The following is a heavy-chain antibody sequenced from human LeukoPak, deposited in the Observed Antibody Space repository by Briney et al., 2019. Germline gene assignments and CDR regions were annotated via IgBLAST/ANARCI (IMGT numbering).Heavy chain of an antibody. Sequence: ASVKVSCKASGYTFTSYGISWVRQAPGQGLEWMGWISAYNGNTNYAQKLQGRVTMTTDTSTSTAYMELRSLRSDDTAVYYCARDLYCSSTNCYWEGYNWFDPWGQGTLVTVSS. CDR3: ARDLYCSSTNCYWEGYNWFDP. D-gene: IGHD2-2*01. J-gene: IGHJ5*02. CDR1: GYTFTSYG. CDR2: ISAYNGNT. V-gene: IGHV1-18*01.